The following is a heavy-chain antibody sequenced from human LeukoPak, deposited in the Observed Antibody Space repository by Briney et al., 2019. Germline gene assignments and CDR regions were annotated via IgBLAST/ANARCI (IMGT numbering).Heavy chain of an antibody. V-gene: IGHV4-59*12. CDR2: IYYSGST. Sequence: PSETLSLTCTVSGGSISSYYWSWIRQPPGKGLEWIGYIYYSGSTNYNPSLKSRVTISVDTSKNQFSLKLSSVTAADTAVYYCARARIAAAHRHHDAFDIWGQGTMVTVSS. CDR1: GGSISSYY. J-gene: IGHJ3*02. CDR3: ARARIAAAHRHHDAFDI. D-gene: IGHD6-13*01.